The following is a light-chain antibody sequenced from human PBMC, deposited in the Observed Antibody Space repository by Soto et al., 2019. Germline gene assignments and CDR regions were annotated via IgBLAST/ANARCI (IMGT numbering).Light chain of an antibody. Sequence: EIVLTQSPGTLSLSPGERATLSCRASESVSSSSLAWYQQKPGQAPRLLMHGASSRATGIPDRFSGSGSGTDFTLTISRLEPEDFAVYYCQQYGSSRTWTFGQGTKVDNK. CDR2: GAS. V-gene: IGKV3-20*01. J-gene: IGKJ1*01. CDR3: QQYGSSRTWT. CDR1: ESVSSSS.